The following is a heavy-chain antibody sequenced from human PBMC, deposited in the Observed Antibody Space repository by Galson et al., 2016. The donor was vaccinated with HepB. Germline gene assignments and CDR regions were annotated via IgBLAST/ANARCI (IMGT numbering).Heavy chain of an antibody. D-gene: IGHD1-1*01. CDR3: ARGTTAWYFDY. J-gene: IGHJ4*02. Sequence: QSGAEVKKPGESLQISCQGSGYRFSTYWIGWVRQMPGKGLEWMGIIYVGDSDIRYSPAFQGHVTISVDKSISTAYLQWSSLKASDTAMYYCARGTTAWYFDYWGQGTLVTVSS. CDR1: GYRFSTYW. V-gene: IGHV5-51*01. CDR2: IYVGDSDI.